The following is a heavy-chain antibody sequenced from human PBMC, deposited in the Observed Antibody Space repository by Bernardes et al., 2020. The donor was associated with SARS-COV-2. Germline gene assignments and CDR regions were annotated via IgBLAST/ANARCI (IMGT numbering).Heavy chain of an antibody. CDR3: AKTTYYYDSSGYYKPDNWFDP. J-gene: IGHJ5*02. CDR2: ISAYNGNT. Sequence: ASVKVSCMASGYTFTSYGISWVRQAPGQGLEWMGWISAYNGNTNYAQKLQGRVTMTTDTSTSTAYMELRSLRSDDTAVYYCAKTTYYYDSSGYYKPDNWFDPWGQGTLVTVSS. D-gene: IGHD3-22*01. V-gene: IGHV1-18*01. CDR1: GYTFTSYG.